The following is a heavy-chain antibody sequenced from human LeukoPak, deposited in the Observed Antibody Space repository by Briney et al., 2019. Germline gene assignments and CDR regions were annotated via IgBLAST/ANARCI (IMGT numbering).Heavy chain of an antibody. Sequence: SVKVSCKASGGTFSSYAISWVRQAPGQGLEWMGGIIPIFGTANYAQKFQGRVTITTDESTSTAYMELSSLGSEDTAVYYCASRGMGAAADDHYYYYMDVWGKGTTVTVSS. V-gene: IGHV1-69*05. CDR3: ASRGMGAAADDHYYYYMDV. J-gene: IGHJ6*03. CDR2: IIPIFGTA. CDR1: GGTFSSYA. D-gene: IGHD6-13*01.